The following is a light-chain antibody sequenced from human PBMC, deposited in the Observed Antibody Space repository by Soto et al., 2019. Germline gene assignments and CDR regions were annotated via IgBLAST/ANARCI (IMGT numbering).Light chain of an antibody. CDR1: SGSVSTAHN. J-gene: IGLJ1*01. CDR2: STS. V-gene: IGLV8-61*01. CDR3: ALFLGNGISV. Sequence: QAVVTQESSFSVSPGGTVTITCGLISGSVSTAHNPNWYQQTPCQAPRTLIYSTSTRSSGVPDRSSGSILGNKAALTITGSPADAESDDYCALFLGNGISVYGTWTKVTVL.